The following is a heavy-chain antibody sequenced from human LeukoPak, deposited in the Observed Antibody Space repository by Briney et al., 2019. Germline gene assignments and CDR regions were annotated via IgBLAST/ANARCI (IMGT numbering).Heavy chain of an antibody. V-gene: IGHV1-2*06. Sequence: GASVKVSCKASGYTFTGYYMHWVRQAPGQGLEWMGRINPNSGGTNYAQKFQGRVTMTRDTSISTAYMELSRLRSDDTAVYYCARGCTVSGGDCYPAFDPWGQGTLVTVSS. CDR1: GYTFTGYY. CDR2: INPNSGGT. J-gene: IGHJ5*02. D-gene: IGHD2-21*02. CDR3: ARGCTVSGGDCYPAFDP.